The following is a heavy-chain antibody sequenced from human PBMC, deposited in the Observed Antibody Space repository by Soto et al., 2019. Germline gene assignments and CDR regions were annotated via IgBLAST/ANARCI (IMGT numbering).Heavy chain of an antibody. CDR2: ISYDGSNK. J-gene: IGHJ4*02. D-gene: IGHD3-22*01. CDR1: GFTFSSYG. CDR3: AKESGIYSYDSSGYYCNY. V-gene: IGHV3-30*18. Sequence: HPGGSLRLSCAASGFTFSSYGMHWVRQAPGKGLEWVAVISYDGSNKYYADSVKGRFTISRDNSKNTLYLQMNSLRAEDTAVYYCAKESGIYSYDSSGYYCNYWGQGTLVTVSS.